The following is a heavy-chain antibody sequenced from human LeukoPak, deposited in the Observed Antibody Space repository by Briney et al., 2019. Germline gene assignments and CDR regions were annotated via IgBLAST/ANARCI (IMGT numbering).Heavy chain of an antibody. D-gene: IGHD1-20*01. CDR1: GGSFSGYY. CDR3: ARHSRSQIVRITGTPRGYYYGMDV. CDR2: INHSGST. J-gene: IGHJ6*02. Sequence: SETLSLTCAVYGGSFSGYYWSWIRQPPGKGPEWIGEINHSGSTNYNPSLKSRVTISVDTSKNQFSLKLSSVTAADTAVYYCARHSRSQIVRITGTPRGYYYGMDVWGQGTTVTVSS. V-gene: IGHV4-34*01.